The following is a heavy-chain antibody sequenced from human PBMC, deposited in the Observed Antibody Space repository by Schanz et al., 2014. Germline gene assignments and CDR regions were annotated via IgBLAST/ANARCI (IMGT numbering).Heavy chain of an antibody. CDR1: GFTFSKYW. CDR3: AKDSTHIDIVLVPTAIDY. CDR2: ISASGGST. Sequence: EVQLVESGGGLVQPGGSLRLSCGGSGFTFSKYWMSWVRQAPGKGLEWVSTISASGGSTYYADSVKGRFTISRDNSKNTLYLHMNTLRSEDTAVYYCAKDSTHIDIVLVPTAIDYWGQGTLVTVSS. D-gene: IGHD2-2*01. V-gene: IGHV3-23*04. J-gene: IGHJ4*02.